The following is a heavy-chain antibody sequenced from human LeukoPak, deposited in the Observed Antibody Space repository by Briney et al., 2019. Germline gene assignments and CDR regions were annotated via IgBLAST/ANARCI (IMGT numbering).Heavy chain of an antibody. J-gene: IGHJ4*02. D-gene: IGHD6-19*01. V-gene: IGHV3-30*18. CDR1: GFTFSSYG. Sequence: PGGSLRLSCAASGFTFSSYGMHWVRQAPGKGLEWVAVISYDGSNKYYADSVKGRFTISRDSSKNTLYLQMNSLRAEDTAVYYCAKAGCFDYWGQGTLVTVSS. CDR3: AKAGCFDY. CDR2: ISYDGSNK.